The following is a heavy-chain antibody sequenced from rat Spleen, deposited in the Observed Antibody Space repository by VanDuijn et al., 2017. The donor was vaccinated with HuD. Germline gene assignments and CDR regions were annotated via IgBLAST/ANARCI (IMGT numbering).Heavy chain of an antibody. D-gene: IGHD1-6*01. J-gene: IGHJ2*01. Sequence: EVQLVESGGGLVQPGRSLKLSCAASGFTFSNFGMHWIRQAPTKGLEWVASTSTAGSNTFYRDSVKGRFTISRDNDKSTLHLQMDSLRSEDTATYYCTTWDYYDNRFDYWGQGVMVTVSS. CDR2: TSTAGSNT. CDR3: TTWDYYDNRFDY. V-gene: IGHV5-19*01. CDR1: GFTFSNFG.